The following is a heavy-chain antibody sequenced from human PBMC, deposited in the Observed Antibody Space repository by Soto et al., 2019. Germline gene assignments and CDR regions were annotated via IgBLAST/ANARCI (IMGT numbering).Heavy chain of an antibody. D-gene: IGHD1-26*01. Sequence: EVQLVESGGGLVQPGGSLRLSCAASKFSFSGYWMHWVRQAPGKGLMWVSRVNPDGSTTTYADSVKGRFTVSRDNAKNTVFLQMNSLRADDTAFYYCAKVASGSYDWFDPWGQGTLVTVSS. CDR1: KFSFSGYW. CDR2: VNPDGSTT. CDR3: AKVASGSYDWFDP. J-gene: IGHJ5*02. V-gene: IGHV3-74*01.